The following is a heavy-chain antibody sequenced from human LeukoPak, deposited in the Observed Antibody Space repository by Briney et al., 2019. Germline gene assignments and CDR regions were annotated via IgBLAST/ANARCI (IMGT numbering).Heavy chain of an antibody. D-gene: IGHD3-22*01. Sequence: SETLSLTCTVSGGSISTYYWSWIRQPAGKGLEWIGRIYSSGSTNYNPSLQSRITMSVETSKNQFSLRLTSATAADTAVYYCARVRYYYDGIGNYPYYFDLWGQGTLVTVSS. CDR1: GGSISTYY. V-gene: IGHV4-4*07. CDR3: ARVRYYYDGIGNYPYYFDL. J-gene: IGHJ4*02. CDR2: IYSSGST.